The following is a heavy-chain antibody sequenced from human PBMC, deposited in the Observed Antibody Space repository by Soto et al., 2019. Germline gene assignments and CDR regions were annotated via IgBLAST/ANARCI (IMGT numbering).Heavy chain of an antibody. CDR3: ARGSDYGDYPWYFDL. CDR1: AYTFSTCA. Sequence: ASVKVSCKASAYTFSTCALHWVRQAPGQRLEWMGWINAGNGNTKYSQKFQSRVTITGDTSASTVYMQLSSLRSEDTAVYYCARGSDYGDYPWYFDLWGRGTLVTVSS. D-gene: IGHD4-17*01. V-gene: IGHV1-3*01. CDR2: INAGNGNT. J-gene: IGHJ2*01.